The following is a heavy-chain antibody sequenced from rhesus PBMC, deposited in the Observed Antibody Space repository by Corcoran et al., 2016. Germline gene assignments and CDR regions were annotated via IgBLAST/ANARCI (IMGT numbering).Heavy chain of an antibody. Sequence: EVQLVESGGGLVQPGGSLRLSCAASGFTFSGYGFHWVRPAPGRGGEWVAVISSDGREKYHADSVKARITISRDNSKKTLYLQMNNLKLEDTAVYYCTRFDYWGQGVVVTVSS. CDR2: ISSDGREK. CDR1: GFTFSGYG. V-gene: IGHV3-54*02. CDR3: TRFDY. J-gene: IGHJ4*01.